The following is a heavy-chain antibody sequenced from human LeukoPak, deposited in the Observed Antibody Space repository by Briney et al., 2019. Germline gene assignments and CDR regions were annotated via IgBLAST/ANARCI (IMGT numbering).Heavy chain of an antibody. CDR1: GYTFTSYV. D-gene: IGHD3-16*02. Sequence: ASVKVSCKASGYTFTSYVMHWVRQPPGQRREWVGWINAGNGNTKYSQKFQGRGTLTRDTSATTAYMKMSSLRSEDTAVYYCARDPSGDYVWGSYRQLNWFDPWGQRTLATVSS. CDR2: INAGNGNT. V-gene: IGHV1-3*01. J-gene: IGHJ5*02. CDR3: ARDPSGDYVWGSYRQLNWFDP.